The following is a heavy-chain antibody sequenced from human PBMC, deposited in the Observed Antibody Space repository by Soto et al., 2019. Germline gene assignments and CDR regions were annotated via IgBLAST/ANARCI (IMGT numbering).Heavy chain of an antibody. CDR1: NASISSSNW. CDR3: VRDEAHYDILTGSSLGRAFDI. J-gene: IGHJ3*02. Sequence: QVQLQESGPGLVKPSGTLSLTCVITNASISSSNWWSWVRQPPGKGLEWIGEIYHTGRTNYNPSLRSRVTMSIDKSNNRFSLRLSSLTPADTAVYYCVRDEAHYDILTGSSLGRAFDIWGQGTMVTVSS. V-gene: IGHV4-4*02. D-gene: IGHD3-9*01. CDR2: IYHTGRT.